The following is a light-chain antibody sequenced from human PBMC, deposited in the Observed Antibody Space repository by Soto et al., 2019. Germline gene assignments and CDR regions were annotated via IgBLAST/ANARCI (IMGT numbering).Light chain of an antibody. V-gene: IGLV2-8*01. CDR3: SSYGGPNNSNYV. J-gene: IGLJ1*01. CDR2: EVN. CDR1: SSDVGAYNY. Sequence: QSALTQPPSASGSPGQSVTISCTGTSSDVGAYNYVSWYQQHPGKAPKLMISEVNKRPSGVHDRFSGSKSGNTASLTVPGLQPEDEADYYCSSYGGPNNSNYVFGTGTKVTVL.